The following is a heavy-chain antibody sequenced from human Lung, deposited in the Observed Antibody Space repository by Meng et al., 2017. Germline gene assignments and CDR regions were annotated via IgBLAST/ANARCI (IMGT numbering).Heavy chain of an antibody. J-gene: IGHJ5*02. V-gene: IGHV4-39*01. CDR3: VRSSAWVRTGFDP. CDR1: GGSISTSGYY. Sequence: QLQEPGPCLVQPSEALSLTCSVSGGSISTSGYYWGWIRQPPGKGLEWIGSIGHSGFTYYTPSLKSRVAVSLDTSKSQFSLMLTSVTAADTAVYYCVRSSAWVRTGFDPWGQGTLVTVSS. CDR2: IGHSGFT. D-gene: IGHD6-19*01.